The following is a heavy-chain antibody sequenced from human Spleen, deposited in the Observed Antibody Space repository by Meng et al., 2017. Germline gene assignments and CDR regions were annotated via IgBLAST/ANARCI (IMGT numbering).Heavy chain of an antibody. CDR2: INHSGST. J-gene: IGHJ4*02. CDR3: ARGPTTMAHDFDY. Sequence: SETLSLTCVVSGGSFSDYYWSWIRQPPGKGLEWIGEINHSGSTNDNPSLESRATISVDTSQNNLSLKRSSVTAADSAVYYCARGPTTMAHDFDYWGQGTLVTVSS. V-gene: IGHV4-34*04. D-gene: IGHD4-11*01. CDR1: GGSFSDYY.